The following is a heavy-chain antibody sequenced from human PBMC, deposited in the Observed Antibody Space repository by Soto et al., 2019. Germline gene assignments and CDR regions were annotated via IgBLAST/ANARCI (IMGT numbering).Heavy chain of an antibody. V-gene: IGHV3-48*02. CDR3: ARGSYGTIAFDI. D-gene: IGHD1-1*01. CDR2: ISSSSSTI. J-gene: IGHJ3*02. Sequence: EVQLVESGGGLVQPGGSLRLSCAASGFTFSSYSMNWVRQAPGKGLEWVSYISSSSSTIYYADSVKGRFTITRDHAKNALYLEMNSLRDEDTAVYYCARGSYGTIAFDIWGQGTMVTVSS. CDR1: GFTFSSYS.